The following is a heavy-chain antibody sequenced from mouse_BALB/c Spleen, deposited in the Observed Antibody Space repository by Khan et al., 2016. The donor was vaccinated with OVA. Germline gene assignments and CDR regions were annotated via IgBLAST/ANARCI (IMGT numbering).Heavy chain of an antibody. CDR2: ITYSGST. CDR1: GYSITSGYG. J-gene: IGHJ2*01. V-gene: IGHV3-1*02. Sequence: EVQLQESGPGLVKPSQSLSLTCTVTGYSITSGYGWNWIRQFPGNKLEWIGYITYSGSTNYNPSLKSRISITRDTSKNQFFLQLNSVTTEDTATYYCARTARIKYWGQGTTLTVSS. D-gene: IGHD1-2*01. CDR3: ARTARIKY.